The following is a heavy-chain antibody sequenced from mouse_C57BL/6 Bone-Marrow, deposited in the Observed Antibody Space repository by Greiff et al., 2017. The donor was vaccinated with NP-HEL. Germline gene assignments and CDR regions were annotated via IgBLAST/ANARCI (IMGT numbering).Heavy chain of an antibody. Sequence: VKLQESGPELVKPGASVKISCKASGYAFSSSWMNWVKQRPGKGLEWIGRIYPGDGDTNYNGKFKGKATLTADKSSSTAYMQLSSLTSEDSAVYFCARGGNCDPYFDYWGQGTTLTVSS. CDR2: IYPGDGDT. V-gene: IGHV1-82*01. CDR1: GYAFSSSW. J-gene: IGHJ2*01. D-gene: IGHD4-1*01. CDR3: ARGGNCDPYFDY.